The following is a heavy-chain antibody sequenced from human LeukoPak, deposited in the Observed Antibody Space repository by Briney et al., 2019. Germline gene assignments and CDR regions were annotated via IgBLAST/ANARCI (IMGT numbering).Heavy chain of an antibody. J-gene: IGHJ5*02. CDR1: GYTFTGYY. D-gene: IGHD2-2*01. CDR2: INPNSGGT. V-gene: IGHV1-2*02. CDR3: ARDSVYCSSTSCYLYNWFDP. Sequence: ASVKVSCKASGYTFTGYYMHWVRQAPGQGLEWMGWINPNSGGTNYAQKFQGRVTMTRDTSISTAYMELSRLRSDDTAVYYYARDSVYCSSTSCYLYNWFDPWGQGTLVTVSS.